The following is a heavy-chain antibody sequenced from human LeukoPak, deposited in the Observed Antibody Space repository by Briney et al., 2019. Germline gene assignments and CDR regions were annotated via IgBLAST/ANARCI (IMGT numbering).Heavy chain of an antibody. J-gene: IGHJ4*02. CDR2: IYSGGCET. D-gene: IGHD3-10*01. Sequence: GESLKISCKGSGYSFTSYWIGWVRQMPGKGLEWMGIIYSGGCETRYSPCFQGQVTISADKSISTAHLQWSSLKASDTAMYYCASQLTMVRGPPGYWGQGTLVTVSS. CDR1: GYSFTSYW. CDR3: ASQLTMVRGPPGY. V-gene: IGHV5-51*01.